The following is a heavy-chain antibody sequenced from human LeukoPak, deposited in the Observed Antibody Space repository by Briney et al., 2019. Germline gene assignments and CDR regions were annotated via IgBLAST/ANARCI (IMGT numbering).Heavy chain of an antibody. CDR2: ISSSSSYI. CDR1: GFTFSSYS. V-gene: IGHV3-21*01. Sequence: GGSPRLSCAASGFTFSSYSMNWVRQAPGKGLEWVSSISSSSSYIYYADSVKGRFTISRDNAKNSLHLQMNSLRAEDTAVYYCAREGYSSSHFDYWGQGTLVTVSS. CDR3: AREGYSSSHFDY. J-gene: IGHJ4*02. D-gene: IGHD6-13*01.